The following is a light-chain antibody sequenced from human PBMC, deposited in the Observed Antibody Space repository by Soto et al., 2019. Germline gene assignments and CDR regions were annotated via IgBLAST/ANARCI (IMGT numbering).Light chain of an antibody. V-gene: IGKV3-20*01. J-gene: IGKJ1*01. CDR1: QSVPSSS. Sequence: EIVLTQSPDTLSLSPGERATLSCRASQSVPSSSLGWYQQKPNQPPRLLIYAASSGATGIPDRFSGSGSGTDFTLTISGLEPEDFAVYYCQQYGSSPRTFGQGTKVEFK. CDR2: AAS. CDR3: QQYGSSPRT.